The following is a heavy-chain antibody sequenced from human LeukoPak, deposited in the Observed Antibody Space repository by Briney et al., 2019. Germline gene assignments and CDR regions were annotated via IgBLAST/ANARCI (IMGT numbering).Heavy chain of an antibody. CDR2: INYGGST. V-gene: IGHV4-39*01. D-gene: IGHD3-9*01. J-gene: IGHJ4*02. CDR3: ARVLRYFDWPCDY. CDR1: GGSISSSSFY. Sequence: SETLSLTCTMSGGSISSSSFYLGWIRQPPGKGLEWIVSINYGGSTSYNPSLKNRVTVSLDTSKTQFSLRLSSVTAADTAVYYCARVLRYFDWPCDYWGQGTLVTVSS.